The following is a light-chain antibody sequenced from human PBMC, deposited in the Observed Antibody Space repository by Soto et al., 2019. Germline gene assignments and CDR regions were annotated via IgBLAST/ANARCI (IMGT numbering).Light chain of an antibody. Sequence: EIVMTQSPVTLSVSPGGRATLSCRASQSISDTLAWYQQKPGQAPRLLIHGASTRAPGFPARFSGSGSGTDFTLTISSLQAEDVAVYYCQQYYTTPWTFGQGTKGDIK. CDR2: GAS. CDR1: QSISDT. J-gene: IGKJ1*01. CDR3: QQYYTTPWT. V-gene: IGKV3-15*01.